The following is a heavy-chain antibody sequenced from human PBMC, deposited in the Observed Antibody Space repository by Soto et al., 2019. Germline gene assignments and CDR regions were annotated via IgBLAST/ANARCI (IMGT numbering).Heavy chain of an antibody. J-gene: IGHJ4*02. CDR1: GFTFNNYG. D-gene: IGHD3-10*01. Sequence: PGGSLRLSCAASGFTFNNYGMHWVRQAPGKGLEWVAVISYDGSNKYYGDSVKGRFTISRDSSNNTLYLQMNSLRAEDTAVYYCAKDQNYYGSGSYLGHWGQGTLVTVSS. CDR3: AKDQNYYGSGSYLGH. V-gene: IGHV3-30*18. CDR2: ISYDGSNK.